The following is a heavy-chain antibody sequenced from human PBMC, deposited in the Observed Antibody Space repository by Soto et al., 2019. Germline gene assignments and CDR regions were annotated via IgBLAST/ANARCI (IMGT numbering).Heavy chain of an antibody. CDR3: ARASHRGAPGRNYYYYYMDV. CDR2: INPNSGGT. D-gene: IGHD3-10*01. CDR1: GYTFTGYY. V-gene: IGHV1-2*04. J-gene: IGHJ6*03. Sequence: ASVKVSCKASGYTFTGYYMHWVRQAPGQGLEWMGWINPNSGGTNYAQKFQGWVTMTRDTSISTAYMELSRLRSDDTAVYYCARASHRGAPGRNYYYYYMDVWGKGTTVTVSS.